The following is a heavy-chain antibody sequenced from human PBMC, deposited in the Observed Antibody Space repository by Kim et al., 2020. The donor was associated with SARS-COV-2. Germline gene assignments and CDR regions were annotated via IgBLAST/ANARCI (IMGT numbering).Heavy chain of an antibody. CDR1: GGSISSSSYY. V-gene: IGHV4-39*01. J-gene: IGHJ1*01. CDR3: ARPGAFGRSGWFQH. D-gene: IGHD6-19*01. CDR2: IYYSGST. Sequence: SETLSLTCTVSGGSISSSSYYWGWIRQPPGKGLEWIGSIYYSGSTYYNPSLKSRVTISVDTSKNQFSLKLSSVTAADTAVYYCARPGAFGRSGWFQHWGQGTLVTVSS.